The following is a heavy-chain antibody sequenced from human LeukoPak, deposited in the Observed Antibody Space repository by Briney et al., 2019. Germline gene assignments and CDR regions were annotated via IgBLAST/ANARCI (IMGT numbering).Heavy chain of an antibody. D-gene: IGHD6-6*01. CDR1: GYTFRNHW. CDR3: ARDQRVTGRPDIDY. J-gene: IGHJ4*02. Sequence: GGSLRLSCAASGYTFRNHWMHWVRQTPGKGLVWVSRISSDGSSTTYADSVKGRFTISRDNAKNTLYLQMNNLRAEDTAMYYCARDQRVTGRPDIDYWGQGTLVIVSS. CDR2: ISSDGSST. V-gene: IGHV3-74*03.